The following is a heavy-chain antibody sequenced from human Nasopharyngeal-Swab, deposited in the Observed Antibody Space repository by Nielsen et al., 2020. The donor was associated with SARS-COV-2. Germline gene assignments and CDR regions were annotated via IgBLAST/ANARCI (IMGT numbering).Heavy chain of an antibody. J-gene: IGHJ6*03. V-gene: IGHV4-39*07. Sequence: GSLRLSCTVSGGSISSSSYYWGWIRQPPGKGLEWIGSIYYSGSTYYNPYLKSRVTISVDTSKNQFSLKLSSVTAADTAVYYCARERGRGGIWNYYYYYMDVWGKGTTVTVSS. CDR1: GGSISSSSYY. CDR2: IYYSGST. D-gene: IGHD3-10*01. CDR3: ARERGRGGIWNYYYYYMDV.